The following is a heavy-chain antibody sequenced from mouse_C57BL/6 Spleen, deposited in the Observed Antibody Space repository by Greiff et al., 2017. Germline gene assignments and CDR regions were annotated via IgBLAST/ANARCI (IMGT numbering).Heavy chain of an antibody. CDR1: GFTFSDYG. J-gene: IGHJ3*01. CDR2: ISSGSSTI. Sequence: EVKVEESGGGLVKPGGSLKLSCAASGFTFSDYGMHWVRQAPEKGLEWVAYISSGSSTIYYADTVKGRFTISRDNAKNTLFLQMTSLRSEDTAMYYCAGLFAYWGQGTLVTVSA. V-gene: IGHV5-17*01. CDR3: AGLFAY.